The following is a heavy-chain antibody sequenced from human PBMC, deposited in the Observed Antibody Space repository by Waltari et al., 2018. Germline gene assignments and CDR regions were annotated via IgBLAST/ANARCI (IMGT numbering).Heavy chain of an antibody. V-gene: IGHV3-9*01. CDR3: AKNYGDGYNWGIDS. D-gene: IGHD5-12*01. Sequence: EQLVESGGGLVQPGRSLTISCAASGSTFVDYAMHWVRQPPGKGLEWISGINWNSAKIVYADSVKGRFTISRDNAKNSVFLQMSSLRPEDTALYYCAKNYGDGYNWGIDSWGQGTLVTVSS. J-gene: IGHJ4*02. CDR2: INWNSAKI. CDR1: GSTFVDYA.